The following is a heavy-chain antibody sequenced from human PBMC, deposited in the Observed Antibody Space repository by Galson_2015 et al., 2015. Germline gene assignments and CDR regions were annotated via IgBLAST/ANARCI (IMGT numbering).Heavy chain of an antibody. CDR2: ISGSGGST. CDR1: GFTFSSYA. D-gene: IGHD1-26*01. Sequence: SLRLSCAASGFTFSSYAMSWVRQAPGKGLEWVSAISGSGGSTYYADSVKGRFTISRDNSKNTLYLQMNSLRAEDTAVYYCEKDQGPRELRGDAFDIWGQGTMVTVSS. CDR3: EKDQGPRELRGDAFDI. V-gene: IGHV3-23*01. J-gene: IGHJ3*02.